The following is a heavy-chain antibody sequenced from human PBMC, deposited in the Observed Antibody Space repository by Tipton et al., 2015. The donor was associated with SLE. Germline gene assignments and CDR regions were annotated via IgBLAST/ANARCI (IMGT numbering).Heavy chain of an antibody. CDR2: IYYSGNT. Sequence: TLSLTCTVSGDFISSGDYFWSWIRQLPGKGLEWIGYIYYSGNTYYNPSLKSRVTISVDTSKNQFSLKLSSVTAADTAVYYCARDWSDYSGSGTAYNWFDPWGQGTLVTVSS. CDR1: GDFISSGDYF. CDR3: ARDWSDYSGSGTAYNWFDP. D-gene: IGHD3-10*01. V-gene: IGHV4-31*03. J-gene: IGHJ5*02.